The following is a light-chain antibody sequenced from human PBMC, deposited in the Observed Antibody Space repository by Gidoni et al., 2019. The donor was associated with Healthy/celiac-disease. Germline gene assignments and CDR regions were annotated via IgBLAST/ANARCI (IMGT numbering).Light chain of an antibody. CDR1: SSAVGGYNY. CDR2: DVS. CDR3: SSYSSSSTVV. V-gene: IGLV2-14*01. J-gene: IGLJ2*01. Sequence: QSTLTQPAPVSGPPVRAITISCTGTSSAVGGYNYVSSYQQHPGKAPKLMIYDVSNLPSGVSNRFSGSKSCNTASLTTSGLQADDEADYYCSSYSSSSTVVFGGGTKLTVL.